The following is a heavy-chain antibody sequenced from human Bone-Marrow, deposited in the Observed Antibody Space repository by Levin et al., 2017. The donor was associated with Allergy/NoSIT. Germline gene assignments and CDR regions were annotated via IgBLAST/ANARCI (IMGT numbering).Heavy chain of an antibody. V-gene: IGHV3-15*01. Sequence: SCAASGFSLSNAWMNWVRQAPGKGLEWVGRITSKSDGATTDYAAPVQGRFTISRDDSTNTLYLQLNSLKVEDTAVYYCTTQFQWWGQGALATVSS. D-gene: IGHD6-19*01. CDR2: ITSKSDGATT. J-gene: IGHJ4*02. CDR3: TTQFQW. CDR1: GFSLSNAW.